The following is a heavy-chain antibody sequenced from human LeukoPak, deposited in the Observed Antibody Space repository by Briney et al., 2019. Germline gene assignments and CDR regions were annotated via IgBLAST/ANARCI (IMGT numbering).Heavy chain of an antibody. CDR3: ARDYYDSSGPDY. D-gene: IGHD3-22*01. Sequence: PSETLSLTCNVSGYSISSGYYWGWIRQPPGKGLEWIGSIYYSGSTYYNPSLKSRVTISVDTSKNQFSLKLSSVTAADTAVYYCARDYYDSSGPDYWGQGTLVTVSS. V-gene: IGHV4-38-2*02. CDR2: IYYSGST. CDR1: GYSISSGYY. J-gene: IGHJ4*02.